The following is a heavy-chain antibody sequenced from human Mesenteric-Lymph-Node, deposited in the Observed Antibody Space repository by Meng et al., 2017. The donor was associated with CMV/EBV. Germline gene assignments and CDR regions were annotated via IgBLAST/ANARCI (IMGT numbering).Heavy chain of an antibody. J-gene: IGHJ4*02. CDR2: IRYDGSRQ. Sequence: GGSLRLSCTASGFTFNTYGMHWVRQAPGKGLEWVAFIRYDGSRQYYGGSVKDRFTMSRGNAKKTLYLQMNSLRAEDTAVYYCARDPRHYFDYWGQGTLVTVSS. CDR3: ARDPRHYFDY. V-gene: IGHV3-30*02. CDR1: GFTFNTYG.